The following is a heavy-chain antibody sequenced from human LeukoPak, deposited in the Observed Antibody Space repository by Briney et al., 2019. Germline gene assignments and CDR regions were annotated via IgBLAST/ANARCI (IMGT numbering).Heavy chain of an antibody. CDR1: GYTFTDYF. Sequence: AASVKVSCKASGYTFTDYFMNWVRQAPGQGLEWMGGIIPIFGTANYAQKFQGRVTITADESTSTAYMELSSLRSEDTAVYYCARPVLLWFGEIWGAFDIWGQGTMVTVSS. CDR2: IIPIFGTA. D-gene: IGHD3-10*01. J-gene: IGHJ3*02. V-gene: IGHV1-69*01. CDR3: ARPVLLWFGEIWGAFDI.